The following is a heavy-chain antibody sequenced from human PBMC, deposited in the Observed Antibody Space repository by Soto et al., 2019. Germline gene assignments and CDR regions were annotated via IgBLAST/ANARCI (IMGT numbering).Heavy chain of an antibody. Sequence: ASVKVSCKASGYTFTGYYMHWVRQAPGQGLEWMGWINPNSGGTNYAQKFQGWVTMTRDTSISTAYMELSRLRSDDTAVYYCARERMTTVTTPSWRRADQYYYYYGMDVWGQGTTVTVSS. J-gene: IGHJ6*02. CDR1: GYTFTGYY. V-gene: IGHV1-2*04. CDR2: INPNSGGT. CDR3: ARERMTTVTTPSWRRADQYYYYYGMDV. D-gene: IGHD4-17*01.